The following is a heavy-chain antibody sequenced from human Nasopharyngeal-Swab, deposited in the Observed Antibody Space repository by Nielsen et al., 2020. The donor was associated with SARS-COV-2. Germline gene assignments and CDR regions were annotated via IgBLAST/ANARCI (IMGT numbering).Heavy chain of an antibody. V-gene: IGHV1-24*01. CDR1: GYTLTELS. D-gene: IGHD1-26*01. Sequence: ASVKVSCKVSGYTLTELSMHWVRQAPGKGLEWMGGFDPEDGETIYAQKFQGRVTMTEDTSTATAYMELSSLRSEDTAVYYCATGPAVGATPWFDPWGQGTLVTVSS. CDR3: ATGPAVGATPWFDP. J-gene: IGHJ5*02. CDR2: FDPEDGET.